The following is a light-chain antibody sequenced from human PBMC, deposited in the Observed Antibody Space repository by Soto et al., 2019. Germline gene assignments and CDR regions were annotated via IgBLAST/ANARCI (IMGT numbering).Light chain of an antibody. CDR1: QSVSTW. V-gene: IGKV1-5*03. Sequence: DIQLTQSPSTLSASIGDRVTITCRASQSVSTWLAWYQQKPGKAPKALIYKASSLESGVPSRFSGSGSETEFTLTISILQPDDFATYYCQQYNAYWTFGQGTKVEIK. J-gene: IGKJ1*01. CDR3: QQYNAYWT. CDR2: KAS.